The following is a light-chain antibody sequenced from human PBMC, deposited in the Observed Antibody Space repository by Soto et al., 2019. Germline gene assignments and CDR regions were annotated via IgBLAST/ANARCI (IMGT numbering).Light chain of an antibody. J-gene: IGLJ1*01. CDR1: TXAVTNGHY. V-gene: IGLV7-46*01. CDR2: DTT. Sequence: QAVVTREPSLTVSPGGTVTLTCGSSTXAVTNGHYPYWFQQKPGQAPRTLIYDTTNRHSWTPARFSGSLLGGKAALTLSGAQPEDEAEYYCLLSYNGPYVFGTGTKVTVL. CDR3: LLSYNGPYV.